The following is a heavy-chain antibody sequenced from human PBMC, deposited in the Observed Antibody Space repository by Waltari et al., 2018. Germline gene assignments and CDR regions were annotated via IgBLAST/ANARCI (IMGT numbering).Heavy chain of an antibody. CDR1: GYSISSGYY. D-gene: IGHD3-22*01. CDR2: IYHSGST. J-gene: IGHJ3*02. V-gene: IGHV4-38-2*02. Sequence: QVQLQESGPGLVKPSETLSLTCAVSGYSISSGYYWGWIRQPPGKGLEWIGSIYHSGSTSYNPPLKLRVTISVDTSKNRFSLKLSSVTAADTAVYYCAGDGTYYYDSSGYSDAFDIWGQGTMVTVSS. CDR3: AGDGTYYYDSSGYSDAFDI.